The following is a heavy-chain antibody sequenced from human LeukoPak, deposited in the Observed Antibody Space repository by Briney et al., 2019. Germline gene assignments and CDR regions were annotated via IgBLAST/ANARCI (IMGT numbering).Heavy chain of an antibody. CDR1: GGSISSSSYY. CDR2: IYYSGST. Sequence: SETLSLTCTVSGGSISSSSYYWGWIRQPPGKGLEWIGSIYYSGSTYYNPSLKSRVTISVDTSKNQFSLKLSSVTAADTAVYYCARAHYDILTGGAFDIWGQGTMVTVSS. CDR3: ARAHYDILTGGAFDI. J-gene: IGHJ3*02. V-gene: IGHV4-39*07. D-gene: IGHD3-9*01.